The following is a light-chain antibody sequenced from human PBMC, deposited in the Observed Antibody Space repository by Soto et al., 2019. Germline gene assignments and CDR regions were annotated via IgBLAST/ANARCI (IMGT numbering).Light chain of an antibody. CDR2: RNN. CDR3: AAWDDSPPWV. J-gene: IGLJ2*01. CDR1: SSNIGSNY. V-gene: IGLV1-47*01. Sequence: QSVLTQPPSASGTPGQRVTISCSGSSSNIGSNYVYWYQQLPGTAPKLLIYRNNQRPSGVPDRFSGSKSGTSASLAISGLRSEDEADYYCAAWDDSPPWVFGGGTKLTVL.